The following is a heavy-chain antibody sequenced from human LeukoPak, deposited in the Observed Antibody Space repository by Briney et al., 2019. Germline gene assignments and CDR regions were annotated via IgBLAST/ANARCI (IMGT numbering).Heavy chain of an antibody. D-gene: IGHD3-22*01. CDR3: ARTPPYYYDSTDAFDV. V-gene: IGHV3-48*01. CDR2: ISSSSTI. CDR1: GFTFSSYS. Sequence: PGGSLRLSCAASGFTFSSYSMNWVRQALGKGLEWVPYISSSSTIYYADSVKGRFTISRDNAKNSLYLQMNSLRAEDTAVYYCARTPPYYYDSTDAFDVWGQGTMVTVSS. J-gene: IGHJ3*01.